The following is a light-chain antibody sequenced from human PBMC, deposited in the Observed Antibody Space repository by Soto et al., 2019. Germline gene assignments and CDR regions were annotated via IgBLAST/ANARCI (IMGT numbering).Light chain of an antibody. Sequence: EIVMTQSPATLSVSPGERSTLSCRASQSVSSNLAWYQQKPGQAPRLLIYGASNRATGIPDRFTGSGSGADFTLTISRLEPEDFAVYYCQVYGPSPPITFGQGTRLEIK. CDR1: QSVSSN. V-gene: IGKV3-20*01. CDR2: GAS. CDR3: QVYGPSPPIT. J-gene: IGKJ5*01.